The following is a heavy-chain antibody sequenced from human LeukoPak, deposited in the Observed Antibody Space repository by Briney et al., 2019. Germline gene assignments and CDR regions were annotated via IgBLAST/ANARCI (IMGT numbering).Heavy chain of an antibody. CDR3: AKAPVTSCRGAFCYPFDY. CDR1: GFSFSSYA. J-gene: IGHJ4*02. D-gene: IGHD2-15*01. Sequence: GGSLRLSCATSGFSFSSYAMGWVRQAPGKGLEWVSAMSSSDDGRYYAASVRGRFTISRDTSRSTLYLQMNSLRAEDAAVYYCAKAPVTSCRGAFCYPFDYWGQGTLVTVSS. V-gene: IGHV3-23*01. CDR2: MSSSDDGR.